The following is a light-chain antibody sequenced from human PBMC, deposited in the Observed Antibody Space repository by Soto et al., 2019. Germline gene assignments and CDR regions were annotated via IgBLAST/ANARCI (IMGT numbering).Light chain of an antibody. J-gene: IGKJ5*01. CDR2: AAS. Sequence: DIQMTQSPSSLSAFVGDIVTMTFRPSQSISSYLNWYQQKPGKAPKLLIYAASSLQSGVPSRFSGSGSGTDFTLTISSLQPEDFATYYCQQSYSTPSITFGQGTRLEIK. CDR1: QSISSY. V-gene: IGKV1-39*01. CDR3: QQSYSTPSIT.